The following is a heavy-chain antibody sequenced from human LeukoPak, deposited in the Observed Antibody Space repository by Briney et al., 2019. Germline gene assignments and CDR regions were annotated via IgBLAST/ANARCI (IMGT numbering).Heavy chain of an antibody. J-gene: IGHJ4*02. D-gene: IGHD3-10*01. CDR1: GYTFTDYI. Sequence: ASVKVSCKTSGYTFTDYIIHWVRQAPGQGLEWMGWISPNSGGTNYAQRFRGMVTMTRDTSISTAYMDLSSLKSDDTATYYCSVWFGELSHWGQGTLVTVSS. CDR3: SVWFGELSH. CDR2: ISPNSGGT. V-gene: IGHV1-2*02.